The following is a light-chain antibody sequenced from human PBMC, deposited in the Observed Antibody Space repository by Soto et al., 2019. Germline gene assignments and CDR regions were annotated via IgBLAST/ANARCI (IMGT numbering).Light chain of an antibody. CDR1: QGINSW. Sequence: DLQMTQSPSSVSASVGDRVTITCRASQGINSWLAWYQQKPGKAPKLLIYAASSLQRGVPSRFSGSGSGTDFSLTINSLQPEDVATYYCQHTNRFPYTFGQGTKLEIK. CDR3: QHTNRFPYT. CDR2: AAS. V-gene: IGKV1-12*01. J-gene: IGKJ2*01.